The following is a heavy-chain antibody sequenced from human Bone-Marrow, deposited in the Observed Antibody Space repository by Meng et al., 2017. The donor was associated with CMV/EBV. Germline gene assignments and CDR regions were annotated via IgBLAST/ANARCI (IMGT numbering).Heavy chain of an antibody. CDR2: IIPILGLS. V-gene: IGHV1-69*10. CDR3: VTYQYDSGWTEDS. Sequence: SVKVSCKASGGTFGSNALSWVRQAPGQGLEWMGGIIPILGLSTYAQRFQGRVTITADKSTGTGYMEVPSLRFDDTAVYYRVTYQYDSGWTEDSWGQGTLVTVSS. CDR1: GGTFGSNA. D-gene: IGHD3-16*01. J-gene: IGHJ4*02.